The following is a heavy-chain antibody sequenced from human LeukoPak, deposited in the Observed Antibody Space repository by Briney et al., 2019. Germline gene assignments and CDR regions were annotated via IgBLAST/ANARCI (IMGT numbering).Heavy chain of an antibody. J-gene: IGHJ4*02. CDR3: ARAPVWFGDLYFDY. D-gene: IGHD3-10*01. V-gene: IGHV3-30-3*01. Sequence: GGSLRLSCAASGFIFSSYAMHWVRQAPGKGLEWVAVISYDGSNKYYADSVKGRFTISRDNSKNMLYLQMNSLRAEDTALYYCARAPVWFGDLYFDYWGQGTLVTVSS. CDR1: GFIFSSYA. CDR2: ISYDGSNK.